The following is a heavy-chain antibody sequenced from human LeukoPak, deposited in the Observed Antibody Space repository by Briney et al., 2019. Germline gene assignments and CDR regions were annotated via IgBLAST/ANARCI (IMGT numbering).Heavy chain of an antibody. D-gene: IGHD6-13*01. CDR2: IYYSGTT. V-gene: IGHV4-59*01. J-gene: IGHJ4*02. CDR1: GGTISSFY. CDR3: ARGVYIAAAQYGY. Sequence: SETLSLTCTVSGGTISSFYWSWIRQPPGKGLEGVWYIYYSGTTNYTPSLKSRVTISVDTSKNQFSLKLRSVTAADTAVYYCARGVYIAAAQYGYWGQGTLVTVSS.